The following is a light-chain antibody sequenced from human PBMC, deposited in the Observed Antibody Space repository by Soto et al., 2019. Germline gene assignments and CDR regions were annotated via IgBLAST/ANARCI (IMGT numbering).Light chain of an antibody. J-gene: IGKJ3*01. CDR3: QQYNSAPFT. CDR1: QDVNIF. V-gene: IGKV1-27*01. CDR2: GAS. Sequence: DIQMTQSPSSLSVSVGDRVTITCRASQDVNIFLAWYQQRPGKAPQLLIYGASTLQSGVPSRIGGRGSGTDFTLTINRLQPEDVATYYCQQYNSAPFTFGPGTNVDF.